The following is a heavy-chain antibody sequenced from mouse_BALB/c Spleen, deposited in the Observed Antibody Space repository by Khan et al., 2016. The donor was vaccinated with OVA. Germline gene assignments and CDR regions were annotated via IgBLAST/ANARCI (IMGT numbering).Heavy chain of an antibody. CDR3: ARDRIDY. CDR1: GYTFTFYW. V-gene: IGHV1-7*01. J-gene: IGHJ2*01. Sequence: QVQLKESGAELAKPGASVKMSCKASGYTFTFYWMHWIKQRPGQGLEWIGYINPTSGYTDYNQKFKDKATLTADKSSSTAYMQLSSLTSDDSAVYYCARDRIDYWGQGTALTVSS. CDR2: INPTSGYT.